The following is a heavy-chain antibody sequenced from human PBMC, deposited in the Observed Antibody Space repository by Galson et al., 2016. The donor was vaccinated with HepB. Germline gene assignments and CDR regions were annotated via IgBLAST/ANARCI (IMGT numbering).Heavy chain of an antibody. CDR3: AKDPYYYGSGGYYFDY. CDR2: ISYDGNKQ. J-gene: IGHJ4*02. CDR1: RFRFSSYG. V-gene: IGHV3-30*18. Sequence: LRLSCAASRFRFSSYGMHWVRQAPGKGLEWVAVISYDGNKQYYADSVKGRVTISRDKSKNTLYLQMDSLKVEDTAVYYCAKDPYYYGSGGYYFDYWGQGTQVTVSS. D-gene: IGHD3-10*01.